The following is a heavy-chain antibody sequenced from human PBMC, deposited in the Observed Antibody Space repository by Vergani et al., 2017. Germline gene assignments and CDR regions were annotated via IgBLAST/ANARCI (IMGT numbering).Heavy chain of an antibody. D-gene: IGHD5-12*01. CDR1: GYTFTSYG. CDR3: ARVGRRGYSGYDNEGFDY. J-gene: IGHJ4*02. CDR2: ISAYNGNT. Sequence: QVQLVQSGAEVKTPGASVKVSCKASGYTFTSYGISWVRQAPGQGLEWMGWISAYNGNTNYAQKLQGRVTMTTDTSTSTAYMELRSLRSDDTAVYYCARVGRRGYSGYDNEGFDYWGQGTLVTVSS. V-gene: IGHV1-18*04.